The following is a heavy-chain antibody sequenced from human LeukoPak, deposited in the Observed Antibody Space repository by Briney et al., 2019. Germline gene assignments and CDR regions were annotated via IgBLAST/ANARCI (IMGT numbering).Heavy chain of an antibody. CDR2: VYHSGNT. J-gene: IGHJ4*02. V-gene: IGHV4-39*07. D-gene: IGHD4-17*01. CDR3: ARSATVTTGYFDY. CDR1: GGSISRSGHY. Sequence: SETLSLTCTASGGSISRSGHYWGWIRQPPGKGLEWIGSVYHSGNTYYNPSLKGRVTISVDTAKNQFSLKLSSVTASDTAIYYCARSATVTTGYFDYWGQGNLVTASS.